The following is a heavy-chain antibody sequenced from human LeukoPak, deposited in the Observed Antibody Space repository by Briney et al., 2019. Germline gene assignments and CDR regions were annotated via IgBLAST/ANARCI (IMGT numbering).Heavy chain of an antibody. J-gene: IGHJ4*02. D-gene: IGHD1-26*01. CDR2: IKQDGSEK. V-gene: IGHV3-7*03. CDR3: AKAVGNYRYSGGYPFDFDY. Sequence: GGSLRLSCAASGFTFSSYWMSWVRQAPGKGLEWVANIKQDGSEKYYVDSVKGRFTISRDNAKNSLYLQMNSLRAEDTAVYYCAKAVGNYRYSGGYPFDFDYWGQGTLVTVSS. CDR1: GFTFSSYW.